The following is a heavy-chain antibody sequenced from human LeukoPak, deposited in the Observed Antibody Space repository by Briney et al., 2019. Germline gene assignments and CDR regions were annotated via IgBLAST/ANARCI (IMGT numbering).Heavy chain of an antibody. D-gene: IGHD2-2*01. Sequence: PGGSLRLSCAASGFTFNSYWMSWVRQAPGKGLEWVANIKQDGSGKYYVDSVKGRFAISRDNAKNSLYLQMNSLRAEDTAVYHCARILHLQGYCSSTSCYGGAEAYYYMDVWGKGTTVTVSS. V-gene: IGHV3-7*01. J-gene: IGHJ6*03. CDR2: IKQDGSGK. CDR3: ARILHLQGYCSSTSCYGGAEAYYYMDV. CDR1: GFTFNSYW.